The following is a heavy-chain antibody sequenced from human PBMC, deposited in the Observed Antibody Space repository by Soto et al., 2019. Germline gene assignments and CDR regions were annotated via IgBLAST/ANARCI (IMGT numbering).Heavy chain of an antibody. Sequence: LRLSCTTSGFTFGDYAMSWFRQAPGKGLEWVGVVRSKAYGGTTDYAASVKGRFDISRDDSKSIAYLQMNSVTTEDTAVYFCARYTYTSRYSYYGMDVWGHGTTVTVSS. CDR3: ARYTYTSRYSYYGMDV. CDR1: GFTFGDYA. V-gene: IGHV3-49*03. J-gene: IGHJ6*02. CDR2: VRSKAYGGTT. D-gene: IGHD2-2*02.